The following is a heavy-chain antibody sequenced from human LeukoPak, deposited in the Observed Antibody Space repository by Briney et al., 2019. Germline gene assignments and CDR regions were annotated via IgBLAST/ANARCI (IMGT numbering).Heavy chain of an antibody. CDR2: INPSGGST. CDR3: ARDPGVRGVLSDWYFDL. Sequence: ASVKVSCKASGYTFTSYYMHWVRQAPGQGLEWMGIINPSGGSTSYAQKFQGRVTMTRDMSTSTVYMELSSLRSEDTAVYYCARDPGVRGVLSDWYFDLWGRGTLVTVSS. D-gene: IGHD3-10*01. V-gene: IGHV1-46*01. CDR1: GYTFTSYY. J-gene: IGHJ2*01.